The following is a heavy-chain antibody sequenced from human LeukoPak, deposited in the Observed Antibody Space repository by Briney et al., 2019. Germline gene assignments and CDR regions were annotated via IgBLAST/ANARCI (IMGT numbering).Heavy chain of an antibody. CDR2: ISGSGGST. Sequence: GGSLSLSCAASGFTFSSYAMSWVRQAPGKGLEWVSGISGSGGSTYYADSVKGRFTISRDNSKNTVYLQMNSLRAEDTAVYYCAKTRFYDLLTGYYRDSWFDPWGQGTLVTVSS. CDR3: AKTRFYDLLTGYYRDSWFDP. D-gene: IGHD3-9*01. V-gene: IGHV3-23*01. J-gene: IGHJ5*02. CDR1: GFTFSSYA.